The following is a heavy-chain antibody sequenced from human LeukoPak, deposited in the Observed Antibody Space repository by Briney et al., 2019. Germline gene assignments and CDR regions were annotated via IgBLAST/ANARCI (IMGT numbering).Heavy chain of an antibody. V-gene: IGHV4-34*01. CDR1: GGSFSGYY. CDR2: INHSGST. Sequence: PSETLSLTCAVYGGSFSGYYWSWIRQPPGKGLEWIGEINHSGSTNYNPSLKSRVTISVDTSKNQFSLKLSSVTAADTAVYYCARGGSSSWRIGYYFDYWGQGTLVTVSS. D-gene: IGHD6-13*01. CDR3: ARGGSSSWRIGYYFDY. J-gene: IGHJ4*02.